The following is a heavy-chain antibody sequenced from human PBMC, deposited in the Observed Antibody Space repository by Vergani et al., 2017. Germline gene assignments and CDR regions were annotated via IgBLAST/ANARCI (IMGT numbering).Heavy chain of an antibody. J-gene: IGHJ4*02. CDR1: GYTFTSYG. CDR3: AGDKKRWEWELPIPL. D-gene: IGHD1-26*01. V-gene: IGHV1-18*04. CDR2: ISAYNGNT. Sequence: QVQLVQSGAEVKKPGASVKVSCKASGYTFTSYGISWVRQAPGQGLEWMGWISAYNGNTNYAQKLQGRVTMTTDTSTSTAYRGLRSLRPDDTAVYYCAGDKKRWEWELPIPLWGQGTLVTVSS.